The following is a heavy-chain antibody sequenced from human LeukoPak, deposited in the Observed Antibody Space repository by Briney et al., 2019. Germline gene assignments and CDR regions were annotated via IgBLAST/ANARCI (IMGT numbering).Heavy chain of an antibody. CDR1: GYTFTGYY. CDR3: ARDVRGDLYNWFDP. CDR2: INPNSGDT. D-gene: IGHD2-21*02. J-gene: IGHJ5*02. V-gene: IGHV1-2*02. Sequence: ASVKVSCKASGYTFTGYYMHWVRQAPGQGLEWMGRINPNSGDTDYAQKFQGRVTMTRDTSISTAYMELSRLRSDDTAVYYCARDVRGDLYNWFDPWGQGTLVTVSS.